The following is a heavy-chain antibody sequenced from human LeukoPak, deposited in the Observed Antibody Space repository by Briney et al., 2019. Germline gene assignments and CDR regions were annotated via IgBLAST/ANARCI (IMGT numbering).Heavy chain of an antibody. CDR1: GFTFSTYG. V-gene: IGHV3-33*01. CDR3: ARRSVGDSSSWYERDAFDI. D-gene: IGHD6-13*01. CDR2: IWYDGSNK. Sequence: SGGSLRLSCAASGFTFSTYGMHWVRQAPGKGLEWVAVIWYDGSNKYYADSVKGRFTISRDNSKNTLYLQMDSLRVEDTAVYYCARRSVGDSSSWYERDAFDIWGQGTMVTVSS. J-gene: IGHJ3*02.